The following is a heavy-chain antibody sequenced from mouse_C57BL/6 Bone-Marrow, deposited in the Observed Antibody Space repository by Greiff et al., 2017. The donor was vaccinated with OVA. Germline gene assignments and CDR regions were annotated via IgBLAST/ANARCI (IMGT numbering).Heavy chain of an antibody. CDR1: GYTFTDYE. CDR3: ARRGGWLLHNYAMDY. CDR2: IYIGNGYT. Sequence: VQLQQSGAELVRPGASVTLSCKASGYTFTDYEMHWVKQTPVHGLEWIGYIYIGNGYTEYNEKFKGKATLTSDTSSSTAYMQLSSLTSEDSAIYFCARRGGWLLHNYAMDYWGQGTSVTVSS. J-gene: IGHJ4*01. V-gene: IGHV1-15*01. D-gene: IGHD2-3*01.